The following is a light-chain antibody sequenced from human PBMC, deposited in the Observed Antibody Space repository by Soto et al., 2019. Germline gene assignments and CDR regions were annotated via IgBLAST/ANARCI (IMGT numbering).Light chain of an antibody. Sequence: DIQMTQSPSSLSASVGDRVTITCRASQDISDDLDWFQQTPGKAPEPLLYEASTLQVEVPSRFSGSGSGKEFTLTISGLQPEDFATYYCLQYATYPWMFGEGTNVEIK. CDR1: QDISDD. CDR2: EAS. J-gene: IGKJ1*01. V-gene: IGKV1-17*01. CDR3: LQYATYPWM.